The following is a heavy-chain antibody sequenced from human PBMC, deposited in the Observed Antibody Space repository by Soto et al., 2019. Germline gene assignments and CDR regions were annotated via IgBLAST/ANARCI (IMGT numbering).Heavy chain of an antibody. CDR3: ASAVVRAQGWFDP. CDR1: GGTFSSYA. D-gene: IGHD3-10*01. J-gene: IGHJ5*02. CDR2: IIPIFGTA. Sequence: QVQLVQSGAEVKKPGSSVKVSCKASGGTFSSYAISWVRQAPGQGLEWMGGIIPIFGTANYAQKFQGRVTITADKSTSTADMELGSLRSEDTAVYYCASAVVRAQGWFDPWGQGTLVTVSS. V-gene: IGHV1-69*06.